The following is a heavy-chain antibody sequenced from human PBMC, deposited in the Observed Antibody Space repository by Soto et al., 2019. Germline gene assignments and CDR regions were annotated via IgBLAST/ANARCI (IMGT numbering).Heavy chain of an antibody. CDR2: ISSTGNTI. J-gene: IGHJ3*01. CDR1: VFPFSGYE. CDR3: ASPMATAPNDAFDV. D-gene: IGHD2-21*02. Sequence: PGVSLRLSCAASVFPFSGYEMNGVRQAPGKGLEWISYISSTGNTIYYADSVKGRFTISRDNAKNSLYLQMNSLRAEDTSVYYCASPMATAPNDAFDVWGQGTMVTLS. V-gene: IGHV3-48*03.